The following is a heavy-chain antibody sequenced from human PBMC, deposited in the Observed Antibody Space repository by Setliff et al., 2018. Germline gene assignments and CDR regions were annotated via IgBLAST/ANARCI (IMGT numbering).Heavy chain of an antibody. CDR1: GYTFTSYY. Sequence: ASVKVSCKASGYTFTSYYMHWVRQAPGQGLEWMGIINPSGGSTSYAQKFQGSVTITADKSTSTAYMELSSLRSEDTAVYYCARDAIAVAVYYYYYMDFWGKGTTVTVSS. V-gene: IGHV1-46*01. CDR3: ARDAIAVAVYYYYYMDF. CDR2: INPSGGST. D-gene: IGHD6-19*01. J-gene: IGHJ6*03.